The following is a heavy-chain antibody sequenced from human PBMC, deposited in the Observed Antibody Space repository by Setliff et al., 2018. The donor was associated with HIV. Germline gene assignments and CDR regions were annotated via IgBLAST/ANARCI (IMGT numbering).Heavy chain of an antibody. J-gene: IGHJ5*02. CDR3: ARGFSVYSSSDPLLNWFDP. D-gene: IGHD6-6*01. V-gene: IGHV1-18*01. Sequence: ASVKVSCKASGYTFTNYGISWVRQAPGQGLEWMGWISSYNGNTNYAQNFQGRVTMTTDTFTDTAYMELRSLRSEDTAVYYCARGFSVYSSSDPLLNWFDPWGQGTLVTVS. CDR2: ISSYNGNT. CDR1: GYTFTNYG.